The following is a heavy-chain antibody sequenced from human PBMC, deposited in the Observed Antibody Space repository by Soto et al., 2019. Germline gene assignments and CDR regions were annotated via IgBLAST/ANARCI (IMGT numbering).Heavy chain of an antibody. CDR3: ARRNLDLYYGMDV. CDR2: IYPGDATI. Sequence: PGESLKISFKGLGYSFSRHWIAWVRQMPGKGLEWMGIIYPGDATITYSPSFQGQVTISVDKSFNTAYLQWSSLKASDTAMYYCARRNLDLYYGMDVWGQGTTVTVSS. J-gene: IGHJ6*02. CDR1: GYSFSRHW. V-gene: IGHV5-51*01. D-gene: IGHD4-4*01.